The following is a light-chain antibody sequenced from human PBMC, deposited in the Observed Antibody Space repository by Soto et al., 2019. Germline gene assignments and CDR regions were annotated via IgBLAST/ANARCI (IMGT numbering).Light chain of an antibody. CDR2: DNN. CDR3: ATWDSSLSAGV. CDR1: SSNIGNNY. Sequence: QSVLTQPPSVSAAPGQKVTISCSGCSSNIGNNYVSWYRQLPGTAPKLLIYDNNERPSGIPDRFSGSKSGTSATLGITGLQTGDEADYYCATWDSSLSAGVFGGGTKLTVL. V-gene: IGLV1-51*01. J-gene: IGLJ2*01.